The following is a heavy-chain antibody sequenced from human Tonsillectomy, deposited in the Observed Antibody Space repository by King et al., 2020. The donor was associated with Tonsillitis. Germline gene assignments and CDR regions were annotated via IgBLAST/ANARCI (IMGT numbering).Heavy chain of an antibody. J-gene: IGHJ4*02. CDR2: INHSGST. CDR1: GGSFSGYY. CDR3: ARGVGRVNRDY. V-gene: IGHV4-34*01. D-gene: IGHD1-14*01. Sequence: VQLQQWGAGLLKPSETLSLTCAVYGGSFSGYYWSWIRQPPGKGLEWIGEINHSGSTNYNPSLKSRVTISVDTSKNQFSLKLSSVTAADTAVYYCARGVGRVNRDYWGQGTLVTVSS.